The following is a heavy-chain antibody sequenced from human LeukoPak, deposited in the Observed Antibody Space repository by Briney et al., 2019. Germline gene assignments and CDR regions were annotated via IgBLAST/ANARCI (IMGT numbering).Heavy chain of an antibody. D-gene: IGHD2-2*01. CDR3: ARERWRDIVVVPAAPAIAFDI. V-gene: IGHV1-69*01. CDR2: IIPIFGTA. Sequence: SVKVSCKASGGTFSSYAISWVRQAPGQGLEWMGGIIPIFGTANYAQKFQGRVTITADESTSTAYMELSSLRSEDTAVYYCARERWRDIVVVPAAPAIAFDIWGQGTMVTVSS. J-gene: IGHJ3*02. CDR1: GGTFSSYA.